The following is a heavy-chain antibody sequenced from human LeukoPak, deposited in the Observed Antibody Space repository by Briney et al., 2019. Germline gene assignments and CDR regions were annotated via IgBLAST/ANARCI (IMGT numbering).Heavy chain of an antibody. CDR3: ARLGNSSGPPFDY. CDR1: GFTFSSYA. V-gene: IGHV3-23*01. CDR2: ISGSGGST. J-gene: IGHJ4*02. Sequence: SGGSLRLSCAASGFTFSSYAMSWVRQAPGKGLEWGSAISGSGGSTYYADSVKGRFTISRDNSKSTLYLQMNSLRAEDTAVYYCARLGNSSGPPFDYWGQGTLVTVSS. D-gene: IGHD6-19*01.